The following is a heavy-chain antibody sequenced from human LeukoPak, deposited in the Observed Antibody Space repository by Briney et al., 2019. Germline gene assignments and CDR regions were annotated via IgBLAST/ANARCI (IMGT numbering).Heavy chain of an antibody. CDR3: AKDEATSGGGLAS. Sequence: GGSLRLSCAASGFTVSGTHMSWVRQAPGKGLEWVSAMYTGGTTYYADSVKGRFTISRDNSRNTLFLHMSSLRANDTAVYYCAKDEATSGGGLASWGQGTLVTVSS. D-gene: IGHD3-16*01. V-gene: IGHV3-53*01. J-gene: IGHJ4*02. CDR2: MYTGGTT. CDR1: GFTVSGTH.